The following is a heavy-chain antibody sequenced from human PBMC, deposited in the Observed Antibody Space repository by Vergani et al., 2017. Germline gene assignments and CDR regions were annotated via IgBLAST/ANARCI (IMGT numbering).Heavy chain of an antibody. Sequence: QVQLVQSGAEVKKPGASVKVSCKASGYTFTSYGISWVRQAPGHGLEWMGWISAYNGNTNYAQKLQGRVTMTTDTSTSTAYMELRSLRSDDTAVYYCARGKYCSGGSCSLYWYFDLWGRGTLVTVSS. D-gene: IGHD2-15*01. J-gene: IGHJ2*01. CDR2: ISAYNGNT. V-gene: IGHV1-18*01. CDR3: ARGKYCSGGSCSLYWYFDL. CDR1: GYTFTSYG.